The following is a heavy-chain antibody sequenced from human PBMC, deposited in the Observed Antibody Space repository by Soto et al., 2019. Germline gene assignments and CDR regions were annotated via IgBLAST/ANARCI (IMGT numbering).Heavy chain of an antibody. D-gene: IGHD1-20*01. Sequence: SDTLSLTCTVHGVSIRSYYWSWIRQPPGKGLEWIGYIYYSGITNYNPSLKSRVTISVDTSKNLFSLKLSSVTAADTAVYYCARYKSNYYYGMDVWGQGTTVT. J-gene: IGHJ6*02. CDR3: ARYKSNYYYGMDV. CDR1: GVSIRSYY. V-gene: IGHV4-59*07. CDR2: IYYSGIT.